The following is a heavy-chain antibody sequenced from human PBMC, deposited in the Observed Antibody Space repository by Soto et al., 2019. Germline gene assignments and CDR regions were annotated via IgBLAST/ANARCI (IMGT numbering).Heavy chain of an antibody. CDR1: GGSISSGGDY. CDR3: ARDEYCSGGSCRRNDAFDI. V-gene: IGHV4-31*03. J-gene: IGHJ3*02. Sequence: TLSLTCPVSGGSISSGGDYWVWLRQPPGKGLEWIGYIYYSGSTYYNPSLKSRVTISVDTSKNQFSLKLSSVTAADTAVYYCARDEYCSGGSCRRNDAFDIWGQGTMVTVSS. CDR2: IYYSGST. D-gene: IGHD2-15*01.